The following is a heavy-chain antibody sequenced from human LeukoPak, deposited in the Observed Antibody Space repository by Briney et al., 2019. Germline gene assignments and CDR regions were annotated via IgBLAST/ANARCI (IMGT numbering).Heavy chain of an antibody. V-gene: IGHV4-59*01. D-gene: IGHD1-1*01. CDR2: LFSRGSP. Sequence: PSETLSLTCTVSGASISTYYWSWIRQSPGKGVEWIGYLFSRGSPNYNPSLKRRVTISVDTSKNHFSLTLSSVTAADTAVYYCARLQPNSGEWAFDIWGQGTMVTVSS. J-gene: IGHJ3*02. CDR1: GASISTYY. CDR3: ARLQPNSGEWAFDI.